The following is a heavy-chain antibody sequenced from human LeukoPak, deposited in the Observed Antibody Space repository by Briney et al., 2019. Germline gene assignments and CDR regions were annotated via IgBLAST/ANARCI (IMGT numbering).Heavy chain of an antibody. V-gene: IGHV4-30-4*01. CDR1: GGSISSGDYY. CDR3: ARGRSGYFDY. J-gene: IGHJ4*02. CDR2: IYYSGST. D-gene: IGHD3-22*01. Sequence: SETLSLTCTVSGGSISSGDYYWSWIRQPPGKGLEWIGYIYYSGSTYYNPSLKSRVTISVDTSKNQFSLKLSSVTAADTAVCYCARGRSGYFDYWGQGTLVTVSS.